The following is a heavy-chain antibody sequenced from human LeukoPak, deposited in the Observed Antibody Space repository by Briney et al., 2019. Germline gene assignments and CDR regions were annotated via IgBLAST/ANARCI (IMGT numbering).Heavy chain of an antibody. D-gene: IGHD3-22*01. CDR3: AKDLPNPYYYDSSGYYYGPPLN. Sequence: PGGSLRLSGAASGFTFSSYAMSGFRRSPGKAWGGCSAISLGGVRPYYADSVKGRFTISRDNSKNTLYLQMNSLRAEDTAVYYCAKDLPNPYYYDSSGYYYGPPLNWGQGTLVTVSS. CDR2: ISLGGVRP. J-gene: IGHJ4*02. CDR1: GFTFSSYA. V-gene: IGHV3-23*01.